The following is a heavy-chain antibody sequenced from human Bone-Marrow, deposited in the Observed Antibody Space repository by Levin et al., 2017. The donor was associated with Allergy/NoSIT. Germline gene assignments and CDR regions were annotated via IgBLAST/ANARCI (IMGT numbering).Heavy chain of an antibody. CDR1: GGSFSGYY. Sequence: SETLSLTCAVYGGSFSGYYWSWIRQPPGKGLEWIGEINHSGSTNYNPSLKSRVTISVDTSKNQFSLKLSSVTAADTAVYYCARADLQGDAFDIWGQGTMVTVSS. CDR2: INHSGST. J-gene: IGHJ3*02. CDR3: ARADLQGDAFDI. D-gene: IGHD1-1*01. V-gene: IGHV4-34*01.